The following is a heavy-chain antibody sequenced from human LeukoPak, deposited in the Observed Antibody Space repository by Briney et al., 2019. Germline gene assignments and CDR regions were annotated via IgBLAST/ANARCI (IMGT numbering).Heavy chain of an antibody. CDR1: GYTLTELP. Sequence: ASVKVSCEVSGYTLTELPMHWVRQAPGKGLEWMGGFDPEDGETIYAQKFQGRVTMTEDTSTDTAYMELSSLRSEDTAVYYCATLGHHYGMDVWGQGTTVTVSS. CDR3: ATLGHHYGMDV. D-gene: IGHD1-26*01. V-gene: IGHV1-24*01. CDR2: FDPEDGET. J-gene: IGHJ6*02.